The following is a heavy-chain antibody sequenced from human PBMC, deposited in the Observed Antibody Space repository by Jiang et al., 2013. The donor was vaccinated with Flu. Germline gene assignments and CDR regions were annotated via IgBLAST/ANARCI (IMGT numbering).Heavy chain of an antibody. CDR3: ARDKLVGQWLISS. D-gene: IGHD6-19*01. Sequence: SCSVSGFTFRTYWMGWVRQAPGKGLEWVANIKEDGSEKYYLDSVKGRFTISRDNAKNSLYLQMNSLAVEDTAVYYCARDKLVGQWLISSWGQGTLVTVSS. CDR2: IKEDGSEK. V-gene: IGHV3-7*01. J-gene: IGHJ5*02. CDR1: GFTFRTYW.